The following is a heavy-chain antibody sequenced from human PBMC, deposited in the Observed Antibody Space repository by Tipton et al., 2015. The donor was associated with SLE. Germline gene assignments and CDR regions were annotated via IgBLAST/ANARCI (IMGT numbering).Heavy chain of an antibody. CDR2: ISGSGDTT. CDR1: GFTFAGHA. Sequence: SLRLSCAASGFTFAGHAMSWVRQAPGKGLEWVSAISGSGDTTYYTDSVKGRFTISRDNSKNTLFLQLNSLRGEDTAVYFCAKVAGSAFDYWGQGTVVTVSS. V-gene: IGHV3-23*01. D-gene: IGHD6-19*01. CDR3: AKVAGSAFDY. J-gene: IGHJ4*02.